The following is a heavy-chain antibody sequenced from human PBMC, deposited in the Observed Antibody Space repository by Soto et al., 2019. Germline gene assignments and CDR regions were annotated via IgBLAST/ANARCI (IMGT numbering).Heavy chain of an antibody. CDR3: STRAYDTNGYYRFDP. V-gene: IGHV4-34*01. Sequence: SETLSLTCAVYGGSFSGHSWTWIRQSPGKGLEWIGDINHSGRVNYSPSLKSRVTISLDTSKNQFSLTLSAVTAADTAMYYCSTRAYDTNGYYRFDPWGQGTLVTVSS. J-gene: IGHJ5*01. CDR2: INHSGRV. CDR1: GGSFSGHS. D-gene: IGHD3-22*01.